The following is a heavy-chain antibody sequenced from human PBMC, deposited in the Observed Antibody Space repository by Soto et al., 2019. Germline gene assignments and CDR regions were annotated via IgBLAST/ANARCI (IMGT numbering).Heavy chain of an antibody. J-gene: IGHJ5*02. D-gene: IGHD3-22*01. CDR3: ARWTYYYDSSGYYNWFDP. CDR2: IYYSGST. CDR1: GGSISSYY. V-gene: IGHV4-59*01. Sequence: SETLSLTCTVSGGSISSYYWSWIRQPPGKGLEWIGYIYYSGSTNYNPSLKSRVTISVDTSKNQFSLKLSSVTAADTAVYYCARWTYYYDSSGYYNWFDPWGQGTLVTVSS.